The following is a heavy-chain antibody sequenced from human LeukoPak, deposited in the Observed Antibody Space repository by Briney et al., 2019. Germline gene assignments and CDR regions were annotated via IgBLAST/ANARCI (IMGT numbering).Heavy chain of an antibody. J-gene: IGHJ5*02. CDR1: GFTFSTYN. D-gene: IGHD6-6*01. V-gene: IGHV3-21*01. Sequence: GGSLRLSCAASGFTFSTYNMNWVRQAPGKGLEWVSSISGSSSHIYYADSVQGRFTISRDNAKNSLYLQMNRLRADDTAVYYCARGREGIAARWWVEEPRWYFFDPWGQGTPVTVSS. CDR2: ISGSSSHI. CDR3: ARGREGIAARWWVEEPRWYFFDP.